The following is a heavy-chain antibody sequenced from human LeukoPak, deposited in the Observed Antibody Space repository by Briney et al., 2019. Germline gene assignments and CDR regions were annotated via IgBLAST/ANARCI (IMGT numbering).Heavy chain of an antibody. J-gene: IGHJ5*02. CDR1: GGSISSYY. CDR2: IYYSGSN. Sequence: NPSETLSLTCTVSGGSISSYYWSWLRQPPGKGLEWIGYIYYSGSNNYNPSLKSRVTISVDTSKNQFSLKLSSVTAADTAVYYCARDDNSSGWYNWFDPWGQGTLVTVSS. V-gene: IGHV4-59*01. CDR3: ARDDNSSGWYNWFDP. D-gene: IGHD6-19*01.